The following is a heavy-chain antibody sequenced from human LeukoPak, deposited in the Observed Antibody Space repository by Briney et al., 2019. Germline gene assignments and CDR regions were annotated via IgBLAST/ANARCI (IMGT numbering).Heavy chain of an antibody. D-gene: IGHD1-14*01. J-gene: IGHJ4*02. V-gene: IGHV1-18*01. CDR3: ARDLRMTTFEY. CDR1: GYTFTNYA. CDR2: ISSYNENI. Sequence: ASVKVSCKASGYTFTNYAISWVRQAPGQGLEWMGRISSYNENIDYAQIFQGRVTMTTDTSTSTAYMELRSLRSDDTAVYYCARDLRMTTFEYWGQGTLVTVSS.